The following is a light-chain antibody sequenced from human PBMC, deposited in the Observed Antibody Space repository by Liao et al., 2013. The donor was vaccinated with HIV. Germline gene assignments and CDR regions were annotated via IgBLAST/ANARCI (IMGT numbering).Light chain of an antibody. J-gene: IGLJ3*02. V-gene: IGLV3-1*01. Sequence: SYELTQPPSVSVSPGQTATITCYGIYLGDKHVCWYQQRPGQSPVLLICQDNIRPSGIPERFSGSNSGNTATLTISATQAMDEADYYCQVWDRSSGHRVFGGGTKLTVL. CDR1: YLGDKH. CDR3: QVWDRSSGHRV. CDR2: QDN.